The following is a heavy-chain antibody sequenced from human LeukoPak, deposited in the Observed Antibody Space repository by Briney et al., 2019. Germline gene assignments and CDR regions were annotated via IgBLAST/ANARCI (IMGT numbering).Heavy chain of an antibody. J-gene: IGHJ4*02. V-gene: IGHV3-9*01. D-gene: IGHD3-16*01. Sequence: PGGSLRLSCAASGFTFDDYAIHWVRQAPGKGLERASGISWNSGSIGYADSVKGRFTISRDNAKNSLYLQMNSLRAEDTALYYCARGEPPWKLGGLDYWGQGTLVTVSS. CDR2: ISWNSGSI. CDR1: GFTFDDYA. CDR3: ARGEPPWKLGGLDY.